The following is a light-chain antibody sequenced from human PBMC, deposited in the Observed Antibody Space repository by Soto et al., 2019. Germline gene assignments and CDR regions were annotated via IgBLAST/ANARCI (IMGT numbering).Light chain of an antibody. CDR1: SSDVGGYNY. Sequence: SALTQPASVSGSPGQSITISCTGTSSDVGGYNYVSWYQQHPGKAPKLMIYDVSKRPSGVSNRFSGSKSGNTASLTISGLQAEDEADYYCSSYTSSSTLLYVFGTGTKLTVL. J-gene: IGLJ1*01. CDR2: DVS. V-gene: IGLV2-14*01. CDR3: SSYTSSSTLLYV.